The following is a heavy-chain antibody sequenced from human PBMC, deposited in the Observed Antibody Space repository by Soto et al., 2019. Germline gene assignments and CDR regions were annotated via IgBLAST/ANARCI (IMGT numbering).Heavy chain of an antibody. CDR1: GFTFSSYA. CDR2: ISYDGSNK. Sequence: QVQLVESGGGVVQPGRSLRLSCAASGFTFSSYAMHWFRQAPGKGLEWVAVISYDGSNKYYADSVKGRFTSSRDKSKNTLYLQMNSLRAEDTAVYYCARPLWRNDYNWGYFDLWGRGTLVTVSS. D-gene: IGHD4-4*01. J-gene: IGHJ2*01. V-gene: IGHV3-30-3*01. CDR3: ARPLWRNDYNWGYFDL.